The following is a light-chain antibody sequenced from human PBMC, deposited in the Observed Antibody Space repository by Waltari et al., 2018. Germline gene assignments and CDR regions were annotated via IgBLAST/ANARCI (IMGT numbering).Light chain of an antibody. CDR3: SSYTSSSTLV. CDR1: SSDVGCYNH. CDR2: DVS. J-gene: IGLJ2*01. Sequence: QSALTQPASVSGSPGQSTHISCTGTSSDVGCYNHVSWYQQNPGKAPKLMIDDVSNRPSGVSNRFSGSKSGNTASLTISGLQAEDEADYYCSSYTSSSTLVFGGGTKLTVL. V-gene: IGLV2-14*03.